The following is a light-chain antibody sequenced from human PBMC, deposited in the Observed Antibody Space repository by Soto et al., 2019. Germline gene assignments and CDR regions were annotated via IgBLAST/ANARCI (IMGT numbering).Light chain of an antibody. J-gene: IGLJ2*01. CDR1: SSSIGAGYD. CDR3: QSYDSSLRAVV. Sequence: QSVLTQPPSVSGAPGQRVIISCTGSSSSIGAGYDVHWYQQLPGTAPKVLIYGNSNRPSGVPDRFSGSKSGTSASLAITGLQAEDEADYYCQSYDSSLRAVVFGGGTKLTVL. CDR2: GNS. V-gene: IGLV1-40*01.